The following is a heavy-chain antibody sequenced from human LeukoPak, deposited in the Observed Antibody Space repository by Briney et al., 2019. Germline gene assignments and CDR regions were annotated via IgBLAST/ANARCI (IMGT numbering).Heavy chain of an antibody. CDR3: ARGIGYCTAGSCSGTKNWFDS. J-gene: IGHJ5*01. CDR2: ISGSSTFI. V-gene: IGHV3-21*01. CDR1: RFIFSTYT. Sequence: GGSLRLSCAASRFIFSTYTMNWVRQAPGKGLEWVSSISGSSTFIYYADSVKGRFTISRDNAKNSLYLQMNSLRAEDTAVYYCARGIGYCTAGSCSGTKNWFDSWGQGTLVTVSS. D-gene: IGHD2-15*01.